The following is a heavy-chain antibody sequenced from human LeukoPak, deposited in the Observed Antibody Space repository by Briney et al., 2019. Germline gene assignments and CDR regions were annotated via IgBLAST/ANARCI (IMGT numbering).Heavy chain of an antibody. D-gene: IGHD3-22*01. CDR3: AKGSSGYFVDL. CDR2: ISNDGGGT. Sequence: GHPRVSCAATGVTFSSYSMSWGRQTPGKRLEWVSAISNDGGGTNYADFVKGRFTISRDNSKNTLFLQMNSLRAEDTALYYCAKGSSGYFVDLWGQGTLVTVSS. V-gene: IGHV3-23*01. CDR1: GVTFSSYS. J-gene: IGHJ5*02.